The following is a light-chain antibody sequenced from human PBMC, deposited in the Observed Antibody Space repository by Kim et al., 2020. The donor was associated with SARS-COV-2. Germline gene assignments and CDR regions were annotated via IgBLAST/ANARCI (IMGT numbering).Light chain of an antibody. CDR1: QGIRSW. V-gene: IGKV1-12*01. Sequence: ASVGDRVTITCRASQGIRSWLAWYQRKPGEAPKLLIFIASNLQSGVPSRFSGSGSGTDFTLTISSLQPEDFATYYCQQANSFPLTFGGGTKVDIK. J-gene: IGKJ4*01. CDR2: IAS. CDR3: QQANSFPLT.